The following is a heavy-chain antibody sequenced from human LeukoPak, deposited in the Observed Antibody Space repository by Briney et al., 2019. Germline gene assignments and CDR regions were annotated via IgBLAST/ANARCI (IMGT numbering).Heavy chain of an antibody. J-gene: IGHJ6*03. CDR3: ARFSVVVPAATIYYYYYYMDV. CDR1: GGSISSSSYY. V-gene: IGHV4-39*01. Sequence: SETLSLTCTVSGGSISSSSYYWGWIRQPPGKGLEWIGSIYYSGSTYYNPSLKSRVTISVDTSKNQFSLKLSSVTAADTAVHYCARFSVVVPAATIYYYYYYMDVWGKGTTVTVSS. CDR2: IYYSGST. D-gene: IGHD2-2*01.